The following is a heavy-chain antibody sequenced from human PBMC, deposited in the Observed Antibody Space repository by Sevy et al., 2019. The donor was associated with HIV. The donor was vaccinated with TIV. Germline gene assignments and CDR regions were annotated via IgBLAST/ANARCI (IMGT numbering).Heavy chain of an antibody. CDR2: LIGGGSRT. Sequence: GGFLRLSFAASGFPFSSYAMSWVRQAPGKGLEWVSTLIGGGSRTYYADSVTGRFIISRDNSRNTLYLQMNSLRAEDTAIYYCAKRRVQSGLSGGGANYGMDVCGRGTTVTVSS. D-gene: IGHD2-8*02. V-gene: IGHV3-23*01. CDR1: GFPFSSYA. CDR3: AKRRVQSGLSGGGANYGMDV. J-gene: IGHJ6*02.